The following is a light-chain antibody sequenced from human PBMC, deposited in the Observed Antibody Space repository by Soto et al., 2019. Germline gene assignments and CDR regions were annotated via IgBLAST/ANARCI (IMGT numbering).Light chain of an antibody. CDR3: QQANSFPLT. CDR1: QSVSTK. CDR2: DAS. Sequence: EIVIAQSPATLSVSPGERATLSCRASQSVSTKLAWYQQKPGQAPRLLIYDASNRATGIPARFSGSGSGTDFTLTISSLQPEDFATYYCQQANSFPLTFGGGTKVDIK. V-gene: IGKV3D-15*01. J-gene: IGKJ4*01.